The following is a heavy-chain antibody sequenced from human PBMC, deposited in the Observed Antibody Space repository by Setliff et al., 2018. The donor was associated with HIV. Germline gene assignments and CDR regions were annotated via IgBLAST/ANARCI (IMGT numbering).Heavy chain of an antibody. CDR1: GGSISSYY. V-gene: IGHV4-59*08. J-gene: IGHJ4*02. CDR3: ARHKSQPYYFDY. CDR2: IYYSGST. Sequence: PSETLSLTCTVSGGSISSYYWSWIRQPPGKGLEWIGYIYYSGSTNNNPSLKSRVTISVDTSKNQFSLKLSSVTAADTAVYYCARHKSQPYYFDYWGQGTLVTVSS.